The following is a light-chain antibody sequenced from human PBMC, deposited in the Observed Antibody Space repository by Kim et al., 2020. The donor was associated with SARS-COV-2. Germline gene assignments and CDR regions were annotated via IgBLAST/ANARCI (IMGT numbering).Light chain of an antibody. CDR3: SSYTLTSTWV. CDR1: YSDIGSFAY. Sequence: QPASVSGSPGQSITISCTGTYSDIGSFAYVSWYQQYPGKAPRLIIHDVTERPSGISNRFSGSRSGNTASLTISGLQAEDEADYHCSSYTLTSTWVFG. J-gene: IGLJ3*02. CDR2: DVT. V-gene: IGLV2-14*03.